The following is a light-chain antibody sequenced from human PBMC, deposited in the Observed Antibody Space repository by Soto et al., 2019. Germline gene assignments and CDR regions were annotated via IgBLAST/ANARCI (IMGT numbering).Light chain of an antibody. CDR3: QQRHMWPIT. V-gene: IGKV3-11*01. CDR2: DAY. J-gene: IGKJ5*01. Sequence: VWTQSPVTLSLSPGERSTLSCRASQSFRGLLAWYQQKPGQAPRLLIYDAYNRATGIPPRFSGSGSGTDFTLTISSLEPEDSAVYYCQQRHMWPITFGQGTRLEIK. CDR1: QSFRGL.